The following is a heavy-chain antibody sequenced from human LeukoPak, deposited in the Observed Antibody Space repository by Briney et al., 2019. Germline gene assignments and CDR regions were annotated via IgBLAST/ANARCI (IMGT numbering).Heavy chain of an antibody. J-gene: IGHJ5*02. Sequence: PSETLSLTCAVYGRSFSGYYWSWIRQPPGKGLEWIGEINHSGSTNYNPSLKSRVTISVDTSKNQFSLKLSSVTAADTAVYYCARGSKWFDPWGQGTLVTVSS. CDR1: GRSFSGYY. V-gene: IGHV4-34*01. CDR3: ARGSKWFDP. CDR2: INHSGST.